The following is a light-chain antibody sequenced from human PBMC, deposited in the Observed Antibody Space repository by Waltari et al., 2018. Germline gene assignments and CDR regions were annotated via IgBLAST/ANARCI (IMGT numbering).Light chain of an antibody. CDR1: SGHSGNA. J-gene: IGLJ3*02. CDR2: VNSDGSH. CDR3: QSWGTGVMV. V-gene: IGLV4-69*02. Sequence: QIVLTQPPSASASLGASVKLTCILSSGHSGNAIVWYQQQPTKGPRYLMHVNSDGSHTKGDGIPDRFSVSSSGTEHYLIISSLRSDDEGDYYCQSWGTGVMVFGGGTRLTVL.